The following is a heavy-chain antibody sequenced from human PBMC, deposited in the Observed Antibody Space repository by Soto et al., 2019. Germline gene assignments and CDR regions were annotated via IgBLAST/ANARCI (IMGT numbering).Heavy chain of an antibody. V-gene: IGHV1-69*19. Sequence: QVQLVQSGAEMTKPGSSVKVSCQSSGGTFNTYAMNWVRQAPGQGPEWMGDISPMFGAANYAPKFQGRVTITADESTGTSYMQWSSLTSEDTALYFWAREVQVHTPAFVYWGQGTLVTVSS. J-gene: IGHJ4*02. CDR3: AREVQVHTPAFVY. CDR2: ISPMFGAA. CDR1: GGTFNTYA. D-gene: IGHD3-10*01.